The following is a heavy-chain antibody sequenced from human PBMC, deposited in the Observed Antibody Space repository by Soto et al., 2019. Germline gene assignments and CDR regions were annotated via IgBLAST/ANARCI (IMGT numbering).Heavy chain of an antibody. J-gene: IGHJ4*02. V-gene: IGHV1-18*01. CDR1: GYTFTSYA. D-gene: IGHD6-13*01. CDR2: ISAYNGNT. CDR3: ASDAAAGLKDY. Sequence: QVQLVQSGAEVKKPGASVKVSCKASGYTFTSYAISWVRQAPGQGLEWMGWISAYNGNTNYAQKLQGRVTMTTDTSTSTAYMELRSLRSDDPAVSSCASDAAAGLKDYWGQGTLVTVAS.